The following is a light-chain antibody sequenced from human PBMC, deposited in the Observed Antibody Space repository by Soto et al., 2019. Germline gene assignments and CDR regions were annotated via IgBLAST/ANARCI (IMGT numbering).Light chain of an antibody. V-gene: IGKV3-20*01. CDR3: QQYGRSPYT. J-gene: IGKJ2*01. CDR2: GAS. Sequence: EIVLTQSPGTLPLSPGERATLSCRASQSVSSSYLAWYQQKPGQAPRLLIYGASTRATGIPDRFSGSGSGTDFTLTISRLEPEDFAVYYCQQYGRSPYTFGQGTKVDIK. CDR1: QSVSSSY.